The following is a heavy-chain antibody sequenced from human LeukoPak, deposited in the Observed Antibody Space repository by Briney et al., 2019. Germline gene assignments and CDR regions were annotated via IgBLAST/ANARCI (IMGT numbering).Heavy chain of an antibody. J-gene: IGHJ4*02. Sequence: GGSLRLSCAASGFTFSSYAMSWVRQAPGKGLEWVSGISWNSGSIGYADSVKGRFTISRDNAKNSLYLQMNSLRAEDMALYYCAKDKYYYDSSGYFDYWGQGTLVTVSS. CDR3: AKDKYYYDSSGYFDY. CDR2: ISWNSGSI. D-gene: IGHD3-22*01. CDR1: GFTFSSYA. V-gene: IGHV3-9*03.